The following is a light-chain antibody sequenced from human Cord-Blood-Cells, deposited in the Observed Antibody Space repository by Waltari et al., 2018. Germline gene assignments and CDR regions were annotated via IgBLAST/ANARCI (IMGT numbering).Light chain of an antibody. CDR2: EDS. CDR3: YSTDSSGNHRV. Sequence: SYELTPPPSVPVSPGPTARITCSGDAFTTKYSYLYQQKAGQAPVLVIYEDSKRPSGLPERFSGSSSGTMATLTISGAQVEDEADYYCYSTDSSGNHRVFGGGTKLTVL. J-gene: IGLJ3*02. V-gene: IGLV3-10*01. CDR1: AFTTKY.